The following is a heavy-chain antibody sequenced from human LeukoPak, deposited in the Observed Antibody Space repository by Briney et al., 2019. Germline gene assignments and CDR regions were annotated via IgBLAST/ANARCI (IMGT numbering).Heavy chain of an antibody. CDR2: ISAYNGNT. D-gene: IGHD3-10*01. Sequence: GASVKVSCKASGYTFTSYGISWVRQAPGQGLEWMGWISAYNGNTNYAQKLQGRVTMTTDTSTNTAYMELRSLRSDDTAVYYCARVGRFGELYYYYMDVWGKGTTVTVSS. CDR1: GYTFTSYG. CDR3: ARVGRFGELYYYYMDV. V-gene: IGHV1-18*01. J-gene: IGHJ6*03.